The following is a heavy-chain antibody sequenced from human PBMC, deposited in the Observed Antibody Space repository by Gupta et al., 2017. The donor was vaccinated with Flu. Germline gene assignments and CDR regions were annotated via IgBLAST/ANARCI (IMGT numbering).Heavy chain of an antibody. D-gene: IGHD6-13*01. Sequence: EVQLVESGGGLVQPGGSLRLSCAASGFPFSSYSMNWVRQAPGKGLEWVAYISTSSSTIYYADSVKGRFTISRDNAKNSLYLQMNSLGDEDTAVYYCARDTGSSWYYFDYWGQGTLVTGSS. CDR1: GFPFSSYS. CDR3: ARDTGSSWYYFDY. V-gene: IGHV3-48*02. CDR2: ISTSSSTI. J-gene: IGHJ4*02.